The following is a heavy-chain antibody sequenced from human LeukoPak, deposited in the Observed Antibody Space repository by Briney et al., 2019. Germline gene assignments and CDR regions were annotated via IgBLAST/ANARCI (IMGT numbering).Heavy chain of an antibody. CDR3: ARAPVMLDAFDI. V-gene: IGHV4-34*01. J-gene: IGHJ3*02. Sequence: SETLSLTCAVYGGSFSVYYWSWIRQPPGKGLEWIGEINHSGSTNYNPSLKSRVTISVDTSKNQFSLKLSSVTAADTAVYYCARAPVMLDAFDIWGQGTMVTVSS. CDR1: GGSFSVYY. D-gene: IGHD2-8*01. CDR2: INHSGST.